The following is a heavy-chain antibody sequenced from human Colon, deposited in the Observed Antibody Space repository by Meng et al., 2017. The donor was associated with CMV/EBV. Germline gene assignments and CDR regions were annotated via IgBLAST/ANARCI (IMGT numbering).Heavy chain of an antibody. J-gene: IGHJ4*02. Sequence: GGSLRLSCAASGFTVSSSYATWVRQAPGKGLEWVSIIYSSGNTYYADSLRGRFTISRDNSKNMVYLQMNSLRVDDTAVYYCARGRSTAYPNTFEYWGQGTLVTVSS. CDR2: IYSSGNT. V-gene: IGHV3-53*01. CDR3: ARGRSTAYPNTFEY. CDR1: GFTVSSSY. D-gene: IGHD2/OR15-2a*01.